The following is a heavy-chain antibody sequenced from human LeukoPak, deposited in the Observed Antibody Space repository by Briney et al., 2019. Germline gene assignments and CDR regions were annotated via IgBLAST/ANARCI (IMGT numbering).Heavy chain of an antibody. CDR1: GFTFSSYE. V-gene: IGHV3-48*03. Sequence: PGGSLRLSCAASGFTFSSYEMNWVRQAPGKGLEWVSYISSSGSTIYYADSVKGRFTISRDNAKNSLYLQMNSLRAEDTAVYYCARVKYDSSGFLYYYYYMDVRGKGTTVTVSS. CDR2: ISSSGSTI. J-gene: IGHJ6*03. CDR3: ARVKYDSSGFLYYYYYMDV. D-gene: IGHD3-22*01.